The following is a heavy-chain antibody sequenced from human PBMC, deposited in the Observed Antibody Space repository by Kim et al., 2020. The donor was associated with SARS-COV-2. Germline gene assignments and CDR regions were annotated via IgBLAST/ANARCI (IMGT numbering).Heavy chain of an antibody. Sequence: GGSLRLSCAASGFTFSDYYMSWIRQAPGKGLEWVSYISSSGSTIYYADSVKGRFTISRDNAKNSLYLQMNSLRAEDTAVYYCARDVVEQAVAGPYYYYGMDVWGQGTTVTVSS. CDR3: ARDVVEQAVAGPYYYYGMDV. D-gene: IGHD6-19*01. J-gene: IGHJ6*02. V-gene: IGHV3-11*01. CDR2: ISSSGSTI. CDR1: GFTFSDYY.